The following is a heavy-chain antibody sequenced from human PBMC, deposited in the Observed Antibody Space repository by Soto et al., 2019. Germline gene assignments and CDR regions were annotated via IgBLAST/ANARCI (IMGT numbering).Heavy chain of an antibody. CDR3: ARKYSSGWSVGMDG. Sequence: EVQLVQSGAEVKKPGESLKISCKGSGYSFASYWIAWVRQMPGKGLEWMGMIHPGDSSTTYSPSFQGQVTMSADKSISAAYLQWSSLKASDIAMYYCARKYSSGWSVGMDGWGQGTTVTVSS. CDR1: GYSFASYW. D-gene: IGHD6-19*01. J-gene: IGHJ6*02. V-gene: IGHV5-51*01. CDR2: IHPGDSST.